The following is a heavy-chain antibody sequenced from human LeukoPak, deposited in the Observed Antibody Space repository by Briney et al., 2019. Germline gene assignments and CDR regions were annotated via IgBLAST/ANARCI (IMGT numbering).Heavy chain of an antibody. V-gene: IGHV3-33*01. CDR1: GFIFSHHG. D-gene: IGHD4-11*01. CDR3: ARDAQRGFDYSNSLKN. Sequence: GGSLRLSCAASGFIFSHHGVHWVRQAPGKGLEWVAVIWSDATNRFYADSVKGRFTISRDNSQNTVSPQMNSLRVKDTAIYYCARDAQRGFDYSNSLKNWGHGTLVTVSS. CDR2: IWSDATNR. J-gene: IGHJ4*01.